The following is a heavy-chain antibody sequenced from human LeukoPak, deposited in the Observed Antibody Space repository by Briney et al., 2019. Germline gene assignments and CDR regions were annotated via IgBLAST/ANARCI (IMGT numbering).Heavy chain of an antibody. J-gene: IGHJ4*02. CDR2: IYSGGST. Sequence: PGGSLRLSCAASGFTVSSNYMSWVRQAPGKGLEWVSVIYSGGSTYYADSVKGRFAISRDNSKNTLYLQMNSLRAEDTAVYYCARDFGGYESDCWGQGTLVTVSS. D-gene: IGHD5-12*01. V-gene: IGHV3-66*01. CDR3: ARDFGGYESDC. CDR1: GFTVSSNY.